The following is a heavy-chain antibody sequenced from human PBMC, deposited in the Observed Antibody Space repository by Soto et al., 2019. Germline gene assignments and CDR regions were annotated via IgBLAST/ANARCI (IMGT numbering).Heavy chain of an antibody. CDR1: GYTFTSYG. CDR2: ISAYNGNT. D-gene: IGHD3-9*01. Sequence: ASVKVSCKASGYTFTSYGISWVRQAPGQGLEWMGWISAYNGNTNYAQKLQGRVTMTTDTSTSTAYMELRSLRSDDTAVYYCARDPYDILTGYEARYYYYYYGMDVWGQRTTVTVSS. J-gene: IGHJ6*02. CDR3: ARDPYDILTGYEARYYYYYYGMDV. V-gene: IGHV1-18*01.